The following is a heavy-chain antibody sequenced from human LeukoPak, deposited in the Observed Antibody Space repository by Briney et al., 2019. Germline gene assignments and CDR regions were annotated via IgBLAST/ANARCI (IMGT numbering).Heavy chain of an antibody. D-gene: IGHD5-18*01. CDR2: IHYSGST. Sequence: SETLSLTCTVYGGSISSYYWSWIRQPPGKGLEWIGYIHYSGSTNYNPSLKSRVTISVDTSKNQFSLKLSSVTAADTAVYYCARQMDTAMVTGHYYYYMDVWGKGTTVTVSS. V-gene: IGHV4-59*08. CDR1: GGSISSYY. J-gene: IGHJ6*03. CDR3: ARQMDTAMVTGHYYYYMDV.